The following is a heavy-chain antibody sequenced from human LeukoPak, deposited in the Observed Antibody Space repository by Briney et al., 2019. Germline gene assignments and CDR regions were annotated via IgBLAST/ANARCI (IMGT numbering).Heavy chain of an antibody. V-gene: IGHV1-69-2*01. CDR2: VDPEDGET. CDR3: ATDSWDSSGYLFDY. Sequence: VKISCKVSGYTFTDYYMHWVQQAPGKGLEWMGLVDPEDGETIYAEKFQGRVTITADTSTDTAYMELSSLRSEDTAVYYCATDSWDSSGYLFDYWGQGTLVTVSS. CDR1: GYTFTDYY. D-gene: IGHD3-22*01. J-gene: IGHJ4*02.